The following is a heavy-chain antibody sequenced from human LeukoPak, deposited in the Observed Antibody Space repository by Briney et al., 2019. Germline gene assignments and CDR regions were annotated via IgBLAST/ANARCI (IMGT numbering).Heavy chain of an antibody. V-gene: IGHV1-24*01. CDR3: ARGYLVTAGLMDV. J-gene: IGHJ6*02. Sequence: ASVKVSCKVSRYTLTELSMFWVRQAPGKGLEWMGSFDPEDGKTVYAQKFQGRVTMTEDTSTDTAYMELSSLRSEDTAVYYCARGYLVTAGLMDVWGQGTTVTVSS. CDR1: RYTLTELS. CDR2: FDPEDGKT. D-gene: IGHD6-13*01.